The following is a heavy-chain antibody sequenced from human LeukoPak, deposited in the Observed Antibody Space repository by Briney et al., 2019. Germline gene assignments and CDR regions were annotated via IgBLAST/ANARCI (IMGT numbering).Heavy chain of an antibody. CDR2: VDRTGDL. Sequence: GGSLRLSCAASGLSVSTYTMNWVRQSPGKGLEWVSTVDRTGDLHYADSVKGRFTISRDSAKNSLYLQMNSLRDEDTAIYYCVRDSPYPYSHFDYWGQGTLVTVSS. CDR1: GLSVSTYT. V-gene: IGHV3-48*02. J-gene: IGHJ4*02. D-gene: IGHD1-26*01. CDR3: VRDSPYPYSHFDY.